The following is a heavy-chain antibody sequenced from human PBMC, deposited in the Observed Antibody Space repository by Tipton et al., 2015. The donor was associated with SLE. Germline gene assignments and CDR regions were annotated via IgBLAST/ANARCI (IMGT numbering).Heavy chain of an antibody. CDR3: ARRLTRYSGYDYFDY. Sequence: TLSLTCTVSGGSIGSFYWTWIRQSPEKGLEWIAYVQYSGSTSYNPSLKSRVTVSIDTSKNQFSVKLTSVTAADTAMYYCARRLTRYSGYDYFDYWGQGTLVTVSS. CDR1: GGSIGSFY. D-gene: IGHD5-12*01. J-gene: IGHJ4*02. CDR2: VQYSGST. V-gene: IGHV4-59*13.